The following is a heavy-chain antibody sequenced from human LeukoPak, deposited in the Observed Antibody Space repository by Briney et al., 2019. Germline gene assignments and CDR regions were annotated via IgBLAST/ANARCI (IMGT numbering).Heavy chain of an antibody. V-gene: IGHV6-1*01. Sequence: SQTLSLTCAISGDSVSSNRAAWNWIRQSPSRGLEWLGRTYYRSKWYNDYAVSVKSRLTINPDTSKNQFSLQLDSVTPEDTAVYYCARGGYGMTVAQFDYWGQGTLVTVSS. CDR1: GDSVSSNRAA. CDR2: TYYRSKWYN. J-gene: IGHJ4*02. CDR3: ARGGYGMTVAQFDY. D-gene: IGHD6-19*01.